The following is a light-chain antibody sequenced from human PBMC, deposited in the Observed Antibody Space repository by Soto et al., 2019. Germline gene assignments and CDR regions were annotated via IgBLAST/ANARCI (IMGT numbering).Light chain of an antibody. Sequence: QSALTQPASVSGSPGQSITISCTGTSSDVGGYNYVSWYQQHPGKAPKLMIYEVSNRPSGVSNRFSGSKSGNTASLTISGLQAEDEADYYCSSYTISSTYVFETGTKVTVL. CDR2: EVS. V-gene: IGLV2-14*01. CDR3: SSYTISSTYV. CDR1: SSDVGGYNY. J-gene: IGLJ1*01.